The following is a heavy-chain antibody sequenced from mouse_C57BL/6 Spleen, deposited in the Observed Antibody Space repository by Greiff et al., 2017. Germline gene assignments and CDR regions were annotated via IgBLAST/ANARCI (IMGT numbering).Heavy chain of an antibody. CDR2: IDPKTGGP. J-gene: IGHJ2*01. Sequence: VQLQQSGAELVRPGASVTLSCKASGFTFTDYEMHWVKQTPVHGLEWIGAIDPKTGGPAYNQKFKGKAILTADKSSSTAYMELRSLTSEDSAVDYCTRVGLDYWGQGTTLTVSS. CDR1: GFTFTDYE. V-gene: IGHV1-15*01. CDR3: TRVGLDY.